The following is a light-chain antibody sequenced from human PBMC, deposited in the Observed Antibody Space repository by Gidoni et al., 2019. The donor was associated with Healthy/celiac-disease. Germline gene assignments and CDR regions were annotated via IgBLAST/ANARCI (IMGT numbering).Light chain of an antibody. J-gene: IGKJ5*01. CDR3: QQYHKWPIT. V-gene: IGKV3-15*01. CDR2: GAS. CDR1: QSVSFN. Sequence: VMTQSPATLSLSPVERPSLSCRATQSVSFNLAWYQQKPGQAPRLLIYGASTRATGIPDGFSGRGSGTEFTLTISSLQSEDFAVYYWQQYHKWPITFGQGTRLEIK.